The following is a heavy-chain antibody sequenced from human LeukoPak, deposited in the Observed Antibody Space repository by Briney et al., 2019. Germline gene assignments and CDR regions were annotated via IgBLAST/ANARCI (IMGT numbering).Heavy chain of an antibody. D-gene: IGHD3-10*01. CDR3: ARPGSGRRNDAFDM. Sequence: GESLKISCKGSGYTFTRHWISWVRQTPGKGLEWMGIISPGDSETRYSPSFQGQVTISADKSINTAYLQWISLKASDTAMYYCARPGSGRRNDAFDMWGQGTMVTVSS. CDR2: ISPGDSET. CDR1: GYTFTRHW. V-gene: IGHV5-51*01. J-gene: IGHJ3*02.